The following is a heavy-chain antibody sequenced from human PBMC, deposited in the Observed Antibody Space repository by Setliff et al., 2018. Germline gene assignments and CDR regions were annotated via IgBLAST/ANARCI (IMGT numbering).Heavy chain of an antibody. CDR1: GASFSNYY. D-gene: IGHD1-1*01. CDR2: IDHSGRT. CDR3: ARQRRIWNDLDYSDY. Sequence: PSETLSLTCTVYGASFSNYYWGWVRQPPEERLEWIGEIDHSGRTKYNPSLVSRVTISIDTSKSQFSLRLSSVTAADTAVYYCARQRRIWNDLDYSDYWGQGTLVTVSS. V-gene: IGHV4-34*01. J-gene: IGHJ4*02.